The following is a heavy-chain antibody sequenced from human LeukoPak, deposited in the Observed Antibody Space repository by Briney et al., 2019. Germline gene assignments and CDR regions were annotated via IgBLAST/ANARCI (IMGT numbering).Heavy chain of an antibody. CDR1: GGTFSSYA. V-gene: IGHV1-69*05. D-gene: IGHD3-22*01. Sequence: SVKVSCKASGGTFSSYAISWVRQAPGQGLEWMGGIIPIFGTANYAQKFQGRVTITTDESTSTAYMELSSLRSEDTAVYYCARANEDYYESSGYSSWFDPWGQGTLVTVSS. J-gene: IGHJ5*02. CDR2: IIPIFGTA. CDR3: ARANEDYYESSGYSSWFDP.